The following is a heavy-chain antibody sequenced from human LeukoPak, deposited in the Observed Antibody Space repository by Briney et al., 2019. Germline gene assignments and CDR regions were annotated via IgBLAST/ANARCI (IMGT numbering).Heavy chain of an antibody. CDR1: GGSISSNSYY. V-gene: IGHV4-39*07. D-gene: IGHD6-13*01. J-gene: IGHJ4*02. Sequence: SETLSLTCTVSGGSISSNSYYWGWIRQPPGKGLEWIGEINHDGSSDYNPSLKSRVTMSVDTSKNQFSLNLSFVTAADTAVYYCAIGPGIEAGTKYWGQGTLVAVSS. CDR2: INHDGSS. CDR3: AIGPGIEAGTKY.